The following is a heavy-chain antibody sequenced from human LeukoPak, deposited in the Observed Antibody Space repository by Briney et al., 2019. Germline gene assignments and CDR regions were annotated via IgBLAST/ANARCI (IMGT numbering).Heavy chain of an antibody. V-gene: IGHV4-39*07. CDR1: GGSISSSSYY. CDR3: ARDPARTI. CDR2: IYSSGST. Sequence: SETLSLTCTVSGGSISSSSYYWGWIRQPPGKGLEWIGRIYSSGSTNYNPSLKSRVTMSMDTSKNQFSLRLSSVTAADTAVYYCARDPARTIWGQGTLVTVSS. J-gene: IGHJ4*02. D-gene: IGHD1-1*01.